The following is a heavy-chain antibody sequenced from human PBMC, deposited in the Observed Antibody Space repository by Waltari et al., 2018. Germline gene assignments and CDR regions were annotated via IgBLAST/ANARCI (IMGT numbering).Heavy chain of an antibody. V-gene: IGHV4-61*02. Sequence: QVQLQESGPGLVKPSQTLSLTCTVSGGPISSGNFYWCWIRQTAGKRLEWIGLIFSRGGTAYHPSLKCRVTISADTSKNQFSRNLKSGTAPDTAVYYCARGRSVKGGVIGGGAYGSHVWGPGTTVTVSS. CDR2: IFSRGGT. J-gene: IGHJ6*02. CDR1: GGPISSGNFY. CDR3: ARGRSVKGGVIGGGAYGSHV. D-gene: IGHD3-16*01.